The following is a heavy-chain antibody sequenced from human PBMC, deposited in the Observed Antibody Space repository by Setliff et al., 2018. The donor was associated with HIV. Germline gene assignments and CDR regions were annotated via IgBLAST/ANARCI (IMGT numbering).Heavy chain of an antibody. Sequence: SETLSLTCAVYGGSFSGYYWIWIRQPPGKGLEWIGEINHSGSTNYNPSLKSRVTISVDTSKNQFSLKLSSVTAADTAVYYCARGRLCSGPHHWGQGTLVTVSS. CDR2: INHSGST. V-gene: IGHV4-34*01. D-gene: IGHD2-15*01. CDR3: ARGRLCSGPHH. J-gene: IGHJ5*02. CDR1: GGSFSGYY.